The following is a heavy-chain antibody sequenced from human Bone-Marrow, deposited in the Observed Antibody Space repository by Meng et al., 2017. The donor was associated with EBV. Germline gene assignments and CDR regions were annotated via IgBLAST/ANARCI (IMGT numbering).Heavy chain of an antibody. J-gene: IGHJ5*02. CDR1: GDTFNNYA. D-gene: IGHD3-10*01. CDR2: IIPMFDVV. CDR3: ARDVYASGTYRADP. V-gene: IGHV1-69*05. Sequence: QVQLVQSGAEVKKPGSSVKVSCKASGDTFNNYAITWVRQAPGQGLEWMGGIIPMFDVVNYAQKFQGRVTMTRNTSISTAYMELSALTSEDTAVYYCARDVYASGTYRADPWGQGTLVTVSS.